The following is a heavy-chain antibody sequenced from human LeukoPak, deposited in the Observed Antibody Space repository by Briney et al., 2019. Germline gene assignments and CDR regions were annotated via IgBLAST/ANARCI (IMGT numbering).Heavy chain of an antibody. J-gene: IGHJ5*02. D-gene: IGHD2-2*01. CDR2: IIPIFGIA. CDR1: GGTFSSYA. Sequence: SVKVSCKASGGTFSSYAISWVRQAPGQGLEWMGRIIPIFGIANYAQKFQGRVTITADKSTSTAYMELSSLRSEDTAVSYCARDPYCSSTSCYANWFDPWGQGTLVTVSS. CDR3: ARDPYCSSTSCYANWFDP. V-gene: IGHV1-69*04.